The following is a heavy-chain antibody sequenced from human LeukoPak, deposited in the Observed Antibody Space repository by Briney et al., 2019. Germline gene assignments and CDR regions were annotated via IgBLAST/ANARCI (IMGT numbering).Heavy chain of an antibody. V-gene: IGHV1-2*02. CDR2: INTSSGGT. CDR3: ARLGSLGVTLVWGGPSRTTIDY. D-gene: IGHD3-16*01. J-gene: IGHJ4*02. Sequence: ASGKVSCKASGYTFTSYYIHWVRQAPGQGPEWLGWINTSSGGTDYAQKFQGRVTMTRDTSTNTAYMELTSLRSDDTAVYYCARLGSLGVTLVWGGPSRTTIDYWGQGTLVTVSS. CDR1: GYTFTSYY.